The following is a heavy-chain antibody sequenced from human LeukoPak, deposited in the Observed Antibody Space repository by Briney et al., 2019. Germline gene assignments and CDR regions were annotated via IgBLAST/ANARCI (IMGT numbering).Heavy chain of an antibody. CDR2: IYPGDSDT. CDR1: GYSFTSYW. J-gene: IGHJ3*02. Sequence: GESLKISCKGSGYSFTSYWIGWVRQMPGKGLEWMGIIYPGDSDTRYSPSFQGQVTISADKSISTAYLQWSSLKASDTAMYYCARPSNDYDILTGYYYAFDIWGRGTMVTVSS. CDR3: ARPSNDYDILTGYYYAFDI. V-gene: IGHV5-51*01. D-gene: IGHD3-9*01.